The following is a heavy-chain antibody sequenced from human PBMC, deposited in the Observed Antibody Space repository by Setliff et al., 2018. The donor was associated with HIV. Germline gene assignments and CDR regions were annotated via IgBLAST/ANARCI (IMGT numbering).Heavy chain of an antibody. V-gene: IGHV4-59*01. D-gene: IGHD2-15*01. CDR3: ARDDRCSGDTCYYY. J-gene: IGHJ4*02. CDR2: IYYDGSTNFNPAT. CDR1: GGSINSYY. Sequence: SETLSLTCTVSGGSINSYYWSWIRQPPGKGLEWIGYIYYDGSTNFNPATNYNPSLKSRVTISVDTSKNQFSLKLSSVTAADTAVYYCARDDRCSGDTCYYYWGQGALVTVSS.